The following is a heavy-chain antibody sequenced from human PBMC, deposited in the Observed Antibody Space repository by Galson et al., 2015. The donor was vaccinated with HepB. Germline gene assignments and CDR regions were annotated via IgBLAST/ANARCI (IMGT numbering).Heavy chain of an antibody. J-gene: IGHJ4*02. CDR2: ISSSSSYI. V-gene: IGHV3-21*01. D-gene: IGHD3-10*01. CDR3: ATVEMLVVRGGLRTSSDFDF. Sequence: SLRLSCAASGLTFNTYSMNWVRQAPGKGLEWVSSISSSSSYIYYADSAKGRFTISRDNARHSLYLQMNSLRAEDTAVYPCATVEMLVVRGGLRTSSDFDFWGRGTLVTVSS. CDR1: GLTFNTYS.